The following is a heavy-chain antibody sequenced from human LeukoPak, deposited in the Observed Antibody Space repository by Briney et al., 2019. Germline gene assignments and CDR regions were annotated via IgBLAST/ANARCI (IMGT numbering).Heavy chain of an antibody. CDR2: ISSSGSTI. D-gene: IGHD3-3*01. CDR3: AGGPITIFGVVTTGEDY. J-gene: IGHJ4*02. Sequence: PGGSLRLSCAASGFSFSNYVMHWVRQAPGKGLEWVSYISSSGSTIYYADSVKGRFTISRDNAKNSLFLQMNSLRAEDTAVYYCAGGPITIFGVVTTGEDYWGQGTLVTVSS. CDR1: GFSFSNYV. V-gene: IGHV3-48*04.